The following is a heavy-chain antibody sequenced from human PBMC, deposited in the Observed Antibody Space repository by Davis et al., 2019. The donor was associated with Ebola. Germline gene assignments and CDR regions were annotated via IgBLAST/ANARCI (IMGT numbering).Heavy chain of an antibody. CDR3: ARGDTSSFAGNGYYLDY. D-gene: IGHD2-2*01. J-gene: IGHJ4*02. Sequence: SETLSLTCTVSAGSISGASNYWSWIRQPPGKGLEWIGYIHYTGSTNYTPSLKSRITISVDTSKDQFSLKLTSMSDADTAVYYCARGDTSSFAGNGYYLDYWGQGIPVTVSS. V-gene: IGHV4-61*01. CDR2: IHYTGST. CDR1: AGSISGASNY.